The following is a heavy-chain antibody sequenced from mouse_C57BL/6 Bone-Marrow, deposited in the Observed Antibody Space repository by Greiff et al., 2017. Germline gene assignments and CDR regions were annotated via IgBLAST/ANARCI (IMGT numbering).Heavy chain of an antibody. D-gene: IGHD5-1*01. CDR2: FNPYNDDT. V-gene: IGHV1-47*01. CDR3: ARRSTFFYYFDY. CDR1: GYTFTTYP. Sequence: QVQLKQSGAELVKPGASVKMSCKASGYTFTTYPIEWMKQNHGKSLEWIGNFNPYNDDTKYNEKFKGKATLTVDNSSNKVYLELSRLTSDDSAVYCCARRSTFFYYFDYWGQGTTLTVSS. J-gene: IGHJ2*01.